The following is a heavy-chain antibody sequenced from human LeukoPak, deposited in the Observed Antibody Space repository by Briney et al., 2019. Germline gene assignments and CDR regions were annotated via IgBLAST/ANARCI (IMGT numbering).Heavy chain of an antibody. CDR1: GYTFTSYD. J-gene: IGHJ6*02. V-gene: IGHV1-8*02. CDR3: AKITSGYGMDV. Sequence: ASVKVSCKASGYTFTSYDINWVRQATGQGLEWMGWMNPNSGNTGYAQKFQGRVTMTTDTSTSTAYMELRSLRSDDTAVYYCAKITSGYGMDVWGQGTTVTVSS. CDR2: MNPNSGNT.